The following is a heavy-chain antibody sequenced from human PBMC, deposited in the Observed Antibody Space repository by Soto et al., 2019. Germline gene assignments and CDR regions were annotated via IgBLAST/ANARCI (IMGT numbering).Heavy chain of an antibody. CDR2: INSDGSST. D-gene: IGHD1-26*01. CDR1: GFTFSNYW. CDR3: ARARSPDYYGMDV. J-gene: IGHJ6*02. V-gene: IGHV3-74*01. Sequence: GGSLRLSCAASGFTFSNYWMHWVRQAPGKGLVWVSRINSDGSSTNYADSVKGRFTISRDNAKNTLSLQMNSLRAEYTAVYYCARARSPDYYGMDVWGQGTTVTVSS.